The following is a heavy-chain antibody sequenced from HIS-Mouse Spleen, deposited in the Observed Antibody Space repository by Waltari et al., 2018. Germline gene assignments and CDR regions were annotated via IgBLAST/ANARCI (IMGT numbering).Heavy chain of an antibody. V-gene: IGHV4-34*01. J-gene: IGHJ6*02. CDR1: GGSFSGYY. CDR3: ARVWPITMIEGMDV. CDR2: INHSGST. Sequence: QVQLQQWGAGLLKPSETLSLTCAVYGGSFSGYYWSWIRQPPGKGLEWIGEINHSGSTNYNPSLKSRVTISVDTSKNQFSLKLSSVTAADTAVYYCARVWPITMIEGMDVWGQGTTVTVSS. D-gene: IGHD3-22*01.